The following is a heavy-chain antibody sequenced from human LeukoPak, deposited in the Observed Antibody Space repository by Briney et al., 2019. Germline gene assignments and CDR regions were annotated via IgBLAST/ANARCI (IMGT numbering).Heavy chain of an antibody. CDR2: IWSDGTKK. D-gene: IGHD6-19*01. V-gene: IGHV3-33*01. Sequence: GGSLRLSCAASGFTFSNYGMHWVRQAPGKGLQWVALIWSDGTKKYYADSVKGRFTISRDNSKNTLYLQMDSLRAEDTAVYYCARDLGYSSGHPFDYWGQGTLVTVSS. J-gene: IGHJ4*02. CDR3: ARDLGYSSGHPFDY. CDR1: GFTFSNYG.